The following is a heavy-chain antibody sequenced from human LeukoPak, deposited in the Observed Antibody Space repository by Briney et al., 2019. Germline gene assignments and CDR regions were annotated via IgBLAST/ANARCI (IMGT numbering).Heavy chain of an antibody. V-gene: IGHV4-34*01. D-gene: IGHD3-22*01. J-gene: IGHJ4*02. CDR2: INHRGST. CDR1: GGSFSGYY. CDR3: ARTYYYDSSGYSFYYFDY. Sequence: SETLSLTCAVYGGSFSGYYWSWIRQPPGKGLEWIGEINHRGSTNYNPSLKSRVTISVDTSKNQFSLKLSSVTAADAAVYYCARTYYYDSSGYSFYYFDYWGQGTLVTVSS.